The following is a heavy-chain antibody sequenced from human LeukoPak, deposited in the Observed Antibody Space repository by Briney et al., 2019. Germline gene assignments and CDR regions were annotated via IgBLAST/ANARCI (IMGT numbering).Heavy chain of an antibody. D-gene: IGHD1-26*01. CDR3: APRGIVGDPLDY. CDR1: GFTFSSYG. CDR2: ISGSGGST. V-gene: IGHV3-23*01. Sequence: GGSLRLSCAASGFTFSSYGMSWVRQAPGKGLEWVSAISGSGGSTYYADSVKGRFTISRDNSKNTLYLQMNSLRAEDTAVYYCAPRGIVGDPLDYWGQGTLVTVSS. J-gene: IGHJ4*02.